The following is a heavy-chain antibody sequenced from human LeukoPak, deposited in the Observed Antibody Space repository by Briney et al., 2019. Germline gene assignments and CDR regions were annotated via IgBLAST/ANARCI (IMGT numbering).Heavy chain of an antibody. D-gene: IGHD3-22*01. CDR3: AVTSGDSSGYSWFDP. J-gene: IGHJ5*02. CDR2: INHSGST. Sequence: SETLSLTCAVYGGSFSGYYWSWIRQPPGKGLEWIGEINHSGSTNYNPSLKSRVTISVDTSKNQFSLKLSSVTAADAAVYYCAVTSGDSSGYSWFDPWGQGTLVTVSS. CDR1: GGSFSGYY. V-gene: IGHV4-34*01.